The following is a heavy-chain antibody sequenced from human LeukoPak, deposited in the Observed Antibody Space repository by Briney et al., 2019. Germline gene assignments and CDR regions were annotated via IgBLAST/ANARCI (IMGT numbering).Heavy chain of an antibody. Sequence: SETLSLTCAVYGGSFSSYYWSWIRQPPGKGLEWIGEINHSGSTNYNPSLKSRVTISVDTSKNQFSLKLSSVTAADTAVYYCARAPSTYYDFWSGLRYFDYWGQGTLVTVSS. CDR1: GGSFSSYY. CDR2: INHSGST. V-gene: IGHV4-34*01. CDR3: ARAPSTYYDFWSGLRYFDY. J-gene: IGHJ4*02. D-gene: IGHD3-3*01.